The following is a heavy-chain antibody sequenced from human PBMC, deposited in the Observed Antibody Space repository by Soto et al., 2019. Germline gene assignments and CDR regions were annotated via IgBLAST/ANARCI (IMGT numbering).Heavy chain of an antibody. CDR1: GGTFSSYA. CDR2: IIPIFGTA. Sequence: QVQLVQSGAEVKKPGSSVKVSCKASGGTFSSYAISWVRQAPGQGLEWMGGIIPIFGTANYAQKFQGRVTITADESTSTACMELSSLRSEDTTVYYVASDVGEQQLVSSLGYGMDVWGQGTTVTVSS. CDR3: ASDVGEQQLVSSLGYGMDV. V-gene: IGHV1-69*01. D-gene: IGHD6-13*01. J-gene: IGHJ6*02.